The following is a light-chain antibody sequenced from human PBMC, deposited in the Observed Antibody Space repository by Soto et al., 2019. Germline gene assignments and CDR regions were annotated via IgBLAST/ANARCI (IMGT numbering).Light chain of an antibody. V-gene: IGLV2-14*01. CDR2: EVS. CDR3: SSYVSSSTFVI. Sequence: QSALTQPPSASGSPGQSVTISCTGTSSDVGKYDYVSWFQHHPGKAPKLIITEVSNRPSGVSNRFSGSKSGNTASLTISGLQAEDEADYYCSSYVSSSTFVIFGGGTKLTVL. J-gene: IGLJ2*01. CDR1: SSDVGKYDY.